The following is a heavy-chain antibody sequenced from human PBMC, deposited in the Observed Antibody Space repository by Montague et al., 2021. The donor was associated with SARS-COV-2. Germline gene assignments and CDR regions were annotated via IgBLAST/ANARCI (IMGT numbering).Heavy chain of an antibody. J-gene: IGHJ4*02. Sequence: SLRLSCAASGFIFEDYAMHWVRQAPGKGLEWVSGISWNSGSIAYADSVKGRFTISRENAKNSLYLQMSSLRPEDTALYYRAKDGGHGSGYYYEGGFDSWGQGTPVTVSS. CDR2: ISWNSGSI. CDR3: AKDGGHGSGYYYEGGFDS. CDR1: GFIFEDYA. V-gene: IGHV3-9*01. D-gene: IGHD3-22*01.